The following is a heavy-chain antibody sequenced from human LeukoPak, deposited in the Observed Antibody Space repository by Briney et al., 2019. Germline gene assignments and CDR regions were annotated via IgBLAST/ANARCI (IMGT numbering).Heavy chain of an antibody. D-gene: IGHD6-13*01. J-gene: IGHJ4*02. CDR1: GGSISSGYY. V-gene: IGHV4-38-2*02. CDR3: ARVLYSSSWEAGY. Sequence: SETLSLTCTVSGGSISSGYYWGWIRQPPGKGLEWIGSIYHSGSTYYNPSLKSRVTISVDTSKNQFSLKLSSVTAADTAVYYCARVLYSSSWEAGYWGQGTLVTVSS. CDR2: IYHSGST.